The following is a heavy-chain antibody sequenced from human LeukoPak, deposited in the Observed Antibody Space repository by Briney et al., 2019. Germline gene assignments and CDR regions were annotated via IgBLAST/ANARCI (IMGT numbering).Heavy chain of an antibody. CDR3: TTDSRVLRYFDWPLGFDY. CDR1: GFTFSRYA. V-gene: IGHV3-23*01. Sequence: PGGSLRLSCAASGFTFSRYAMNWVRQAPGRGLECVSAISGNGGSTYYVDSVKGRFTISRDNSKNTLYLQMNSLRAGDTAMYYCTTDSRVLRYFDWPLGFDYWGQGTLVTVSS. CDR2: ISGNGGST. D-gene: IGHD3-9*01. J-gene: IGHJ4*02.